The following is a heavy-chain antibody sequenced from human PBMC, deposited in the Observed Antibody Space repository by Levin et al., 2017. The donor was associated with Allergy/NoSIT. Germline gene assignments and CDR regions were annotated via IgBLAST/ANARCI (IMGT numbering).Heavy chain of an antibody. Sequence: PGGSLRLSCAASGFTFSSYGMHWVRQAPGKGLEWVAVISYDGSNKYYADSVKGRFTISRDNSKNTLYLQMNSLRAEDTAVYYCAKDFPPSVYSSGWYDAFDIWGQGTMVTVSS. CDR3: AKDFPPSVYSSGWYDAFDI. J-gene: IGHJ3*02. V-gene: IGHV3-30*18. D-gene: IGHD6-19*01. CDR1: GFTFSSYG. CDR2: ISYDGSNK.